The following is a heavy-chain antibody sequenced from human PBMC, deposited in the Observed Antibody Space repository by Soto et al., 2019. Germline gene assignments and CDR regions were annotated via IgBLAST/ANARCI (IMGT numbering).Heavy chain of an antibody. CDR1: GYTFSRYG. V-gene: IGHV1-18*01. Sequence: ASVKVSCKTSGYTFSRYGFSWVRQAPGQGLEWMGWISAYNGNTNYAQNLQDRVTMTTDTSTSTAYMELRNLRSDDTAVYYCATHWNDAYWGQGPLVTVSS. J-gene: IGHJ4*02. CDR3: ATHWNDAY. D-gene: IGHD1-1*01. CDR2: ISAYNGNT.